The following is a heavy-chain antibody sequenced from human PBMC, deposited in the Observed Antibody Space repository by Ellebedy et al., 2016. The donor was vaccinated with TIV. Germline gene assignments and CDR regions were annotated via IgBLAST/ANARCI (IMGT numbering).Heavy chain of an antibody. Sequence: GSLRLSXTVSGGYLRTYYWSWIRQSPGKGLEWIGYIYYSGSTDYNPSLKSRVTISVDTSKNQFSLNLTSVTAADTALYYCARALAGSNKVTYHFGMDVWGPGTTVTVSS. D-gene: IGHD2-21*02. CDR1: GGYLRTYY. J-gene: IGHJ6*02. CDR2: IYYSGST. CDR3: ARALAGSNKVTYHFGMDV. V-gene: IGHV4-59*01.